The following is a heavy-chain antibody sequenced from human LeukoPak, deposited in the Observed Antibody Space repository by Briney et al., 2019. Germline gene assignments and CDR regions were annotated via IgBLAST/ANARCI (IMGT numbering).Heavy chain of an antibody. J-gene: IGHJ4*02. Sequence: AAVKVSCKASGYTFIAYYMHCVRQAPGQGVEWMGWIANSGGTRYAQKFQGRVTMTRDTSISTAYMEVSGLTSDDTAVYYCTRSDSSSWENDYWGQGTLVTVSS. V-gene: IGHV1-2*02. CDR2: IANSGGT. CDR1: GYTFIAYY. CDR3: TRSDSSSWENDY. D-gene: IGHD6-13*01.